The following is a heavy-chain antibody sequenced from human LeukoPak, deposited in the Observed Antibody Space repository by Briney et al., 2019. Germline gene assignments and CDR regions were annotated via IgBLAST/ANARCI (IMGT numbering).Heavy chain of an antibody. Sequence: AASVKVSCKASGGTFSSYAISWVRQAPGQGLEWVGRIIPILGIANYAQKFQGRVTITADKSTSTAYMELSSLRSEDTAVYYCARVKTGSGSYYRPPWYFDLWGRGTLVTVSS. CDR1: GGTFSSYA. V-gene: IGHV1-69*04. J-gene: IGHJ2*01. CDR3: ARVKTGSGSYYRPPWYFDL. D-gene: IGHD3-10*01. CDR2: IIPILGIA.